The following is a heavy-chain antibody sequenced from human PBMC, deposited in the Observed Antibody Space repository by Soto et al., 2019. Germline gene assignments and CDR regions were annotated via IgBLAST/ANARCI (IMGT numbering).Heavy chain of an antibody. Sequence: SDTLSLSCTVSSGSVSIESYYLIWIGQTPGKGLEWIGCIYRRGTTNYNPALKNRVTISVDTSKCQFSLNLAAVTAADTAVYYCARGEIQYDGSGYQSFYFDSWGQGTLVTVSS. D-gene: IGHD3-22*01. CDR3: ARGEIQYDGSGYQSFYFDS. CDR2: IYRRGTT. V-gene: IGHV4-61*01. CDR1: SGSVSIESYY. J-gene: IGHJ4*02.